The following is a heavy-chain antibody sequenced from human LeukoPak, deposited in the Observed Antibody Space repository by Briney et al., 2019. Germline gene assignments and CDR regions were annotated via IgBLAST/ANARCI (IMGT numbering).Heavy chain of an antibody. CDR1: GASVSGDY. J-gene: IGHJ4*02. D-gene: IGHD6-13*01. Sequence: SETLSLTCTVSGASVSGDYWSWIRQPPGKGLEWIGYIYYSGSTNYNPSLKSRVTISVDTSKNQFSLKLSSVTAADTAVYYCARGYSSSWYVPLFDYWGQGTLVTVSS. CDR2: IYYSGST. V-gene: IGHV4-59*02. CDR3: ARGYSSSWYVPLFDY.